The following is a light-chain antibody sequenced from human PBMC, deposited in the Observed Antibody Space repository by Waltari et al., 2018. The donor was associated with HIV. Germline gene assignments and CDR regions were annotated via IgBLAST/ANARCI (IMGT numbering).Light chain of an antibody. CDR2: DVN. CDR1: SSDVGDYNY. J-gene: IGLJ3*02. V-gene: IGLV2-11*01. CDR3: CSYADDYTWV. Sequence: QSALTQPRSVSGSPGQSVTISCTGTSSDVGDYNYVSWYQQHPGKAPKLMSFDVNKRPAGVPDRCSGSKSGKTASLTISGLQAEDEADYYCCSYADDYTWVFGGGTKLTVL.